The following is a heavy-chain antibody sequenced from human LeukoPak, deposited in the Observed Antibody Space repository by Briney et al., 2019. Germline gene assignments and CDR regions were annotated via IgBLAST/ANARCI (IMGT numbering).Heavy chain of an antibody. V-gene: IGHV1-69*05. CDR2: IIPIVGTA. CDR3: YHVDTAMVEY. J-gene: IGHJ4*02. Sequence: SVKVSCKASGGTFSSYAISWVRQAPGQGLEWMGGIIPIVGTANYAQKFRGRVAITTDESTSTAYMELSSLRSEDTAVYYCYHVDTAMVEYWGQGTLVTVSS. CDR1: GGTFSSYA. D-gene: IGHD5-18*01.